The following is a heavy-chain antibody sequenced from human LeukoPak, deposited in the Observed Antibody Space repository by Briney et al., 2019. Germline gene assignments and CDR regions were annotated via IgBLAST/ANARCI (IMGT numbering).Heavy chain of an antibody. D-gene: IGHD2-21*01. Sequence: GRSLRLSRAASGFTFSTYAMHWVRQAPGKGREWVVFISYDGSDKYYADSVKGRFTVSRDNSKNTVYLQMNSLRTEDKDVYYCARERGGEDEFDRWGQGTLVTVSS. CDR3: ARERGGEDEFDR. CDR1: GFTFSTYA. CDR2: ISYDGSDK. V-gene: IGHV3-30*04. J-gene: IGHJ5*02.